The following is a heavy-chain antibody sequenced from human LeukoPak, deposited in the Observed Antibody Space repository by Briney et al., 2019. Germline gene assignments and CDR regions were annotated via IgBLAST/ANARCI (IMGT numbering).Heavy chain of an antibody. J-gene: IGHJ3*02. D-gene: IGHD2-15*01. Sequence: PGGSLRLSCAASGFTFSSYAMHWVRQAPGKGLEWVAVISYDGSNKYYADSVKGRFTISRDNSKNTLYLQMNSLRAEDTAVYYCAREDYCSGGSCYSGAFDIWGQGTMVTVSS. CDR2: ISYDGSNK. CDR1: GFTFSSYA. V-gene: IGHV3-30-3*01. CDR3: AREDYCSGGSCYSGAFDI.